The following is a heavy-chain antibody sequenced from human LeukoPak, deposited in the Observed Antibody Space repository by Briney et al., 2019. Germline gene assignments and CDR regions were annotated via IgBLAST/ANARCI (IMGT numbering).Heavy chain of an antibody. CDR3: ARVWGDAFDI. V-gene: IGHV4-31*03. J-gene: IGHJ3*02. D-gene: IGHD3-16*01. Sequence: SETLSLTCTVSGGSISSGGYYWSWIRQHPGKGLEWIGYIYYSGSTYYNPSLKSRVTISVDTSKNQFSLKLSSVTAADTAVYYCARVWGDAFDIWGQGTMVTVSS. CDR2: IYYSGST. CDR1: GGSISSGGYY.